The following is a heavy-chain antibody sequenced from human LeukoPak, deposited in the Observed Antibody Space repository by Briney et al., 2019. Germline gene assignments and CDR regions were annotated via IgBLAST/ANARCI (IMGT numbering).Heavy chain of an antibody. J-gene: IGHJ4*02. Sequence: ASVKVSCKASGYTFTSYDINWVRQATGRGLEWMGWMNPNSGNTGYAQKFQGRITMTRNTSISAAYMELSSLTSEDTAVYYCTTIAAAGNRRLNYWGQGTLVSVSS. CDR1: GYTFTSYD. V-gene: IGHV1-8*01. D-gene: IGHD6-13*01. CDR3: TTIAAAGNRRLNY. CDR2: MNPNSGNT.